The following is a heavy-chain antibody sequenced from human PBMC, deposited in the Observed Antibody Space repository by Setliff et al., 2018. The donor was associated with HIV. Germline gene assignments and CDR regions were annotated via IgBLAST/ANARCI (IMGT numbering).Heavy chain of an antibody. Sequence: ASVKVSCKASGYIFTSYYMHWVRQAPGQGLEWLGVINPSGGSTDYAQTFKDRVTMTKDTSTATVNMELRGLTSDDTAVYYCARGGIAAADKRDINFWGQGTMVTVSS. V-gene: IGHV1-46*01. D-gene: IGHD6-13*01. CDR3: ARGGIAAADKRDINF. CDR2: INPSGGST. CDR1: GYIFTSYY. J-gene: IGHJ3*01.